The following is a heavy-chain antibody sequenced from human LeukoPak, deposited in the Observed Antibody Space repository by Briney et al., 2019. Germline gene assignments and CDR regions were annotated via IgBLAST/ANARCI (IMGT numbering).Heavy chain of an antibody. V-gene: IGHV3-23*01. Sequence: GGSLRLSCTGSGFNFNMFAMNWVRQAPGQGLEWGSGLSRGGGTTNNADSVKGRFTISRDKSKNMVFLQMNSLRPEDTAVYYCAKEQRIRHCSEGVCMEGYYFDYWGQGSLVTVSS. CDR1: GFNFNMFA. CDR3: AKEQRIRHCSEGVCMEGYYFDY. D-gene: IGHD2-8*01. J-gene: IGHJ4*02. CDR2: LSRGGGTT.